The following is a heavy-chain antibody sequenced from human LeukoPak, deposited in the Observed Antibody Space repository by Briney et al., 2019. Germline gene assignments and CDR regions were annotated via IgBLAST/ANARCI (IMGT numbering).Heavy chain of an antibody. V-gene: IGHV3-7*05. J-gene: IGHJ3*02. D-gene: IGHD3-9*01. CDR3: ATYWRHFDWLLSDI. CDR2: IKQDGSEK. Sequence: GGTLRLSCEASGFTFCVYWMTWVREAPGKGLEGVANIKQDGSEKHYVDSVKGRFTISRDNAKNSLYLQMNSLRAEDTAVYYCATYWRHFDWLLSDIWGLGTMVTVSS. CDR1: GFTFCVYW.